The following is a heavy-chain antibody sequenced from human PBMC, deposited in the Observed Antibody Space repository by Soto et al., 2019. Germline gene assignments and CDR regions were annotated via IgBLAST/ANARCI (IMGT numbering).Heavy chain of an antibody. CDR2: IYDDGSA. CDR1: GGSISSSY. CDR3: ARDKYCSGGSCRNNWFDP. J-gene: IGHJ5*02. Sequence: QMHLQESGPGLVKPSETLSLTCTVSGGSISSSYWSWIRQPPGKGLEWLAYIYDDGSANYNPSLKSGATISLDMSKNQFSRKLTSVTAADTAVYYCARDKYCSGGSCRNNWFDPWGQGTLVTVSS. D-gene: IGHD2-15*01. V-gene: IGHV4-59*01.